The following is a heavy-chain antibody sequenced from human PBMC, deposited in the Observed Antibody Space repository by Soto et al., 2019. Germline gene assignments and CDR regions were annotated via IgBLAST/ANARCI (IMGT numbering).Heavy chain of an antibody. V-gene: IGHV4-31*03. CDR2: IYYCGST. CDR3: ARAGYDFWSGYYNWFDP. Sequence: QVQLQESGPGLVKPSQTLSLTCTVSGGSISSGGYYWSWIRQHPGKGLAWIGYIYYCGSTYYNPSLKSRVTISVDTSKNQFSLKLSSVTAADTAVYYCARAGYDFWSGYYNWFDPWGQGTLVTVSS. D-gene: IGHD3-3*01. CDR1: GGSISSGGYY. J-gene: IGHJ5*02.